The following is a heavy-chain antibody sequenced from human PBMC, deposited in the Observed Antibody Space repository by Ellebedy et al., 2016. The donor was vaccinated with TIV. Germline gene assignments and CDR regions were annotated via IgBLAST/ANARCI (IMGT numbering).Heavy chain of an antibody. CDR2: INHSGST. CDR3: ARSEVGGNSFYYGMDV. CDR1: GGSFSGYY. J-gene: IGHJ6*02. Sequence: SETLSLTCVVYGGSFSGYYWSWIRQPPSKGLEWIGEINHSGSTNYNPSLKSRVTISVDTSKNQFSLKLSSVTAADTAVYYCARSEVGGNSFYYGMDVWGQGTTVTVSS. D-gene: IGHD4-23*01. V-gene: IGHV4-34*01.